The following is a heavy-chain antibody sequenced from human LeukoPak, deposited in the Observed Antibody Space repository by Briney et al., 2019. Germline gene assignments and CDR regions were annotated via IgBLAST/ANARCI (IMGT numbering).Heavy chain of an antibody. V-gene: IGHV3-48*03. CDR3: VTAPMSTPTPPS. CDR1: GFTLSSYE. J-gene: IGHJ5*02. CDR2: ISSSGSTI. Sequence: PGGSLRLSCVSSGFTLSSYEMNWVRQAPGKGLEWVSYISSSGSTIHYADSVKGRFTISRDNAKNSLFLQISSLRAEDTAVYYCVTAPMSTPTPPSWGQGTLVTVSS. D-gene: IGHD4-17*01.